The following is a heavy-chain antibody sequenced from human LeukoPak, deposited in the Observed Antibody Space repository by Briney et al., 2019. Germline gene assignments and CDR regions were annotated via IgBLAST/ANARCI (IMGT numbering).Heavy chain of an antibody. CDR3: ARVQEGLRRGAFDI. CDR1: GFTFSSYA. Sequence: GGSLRLSCAASGFTFSSYAMHWVRQAPGKGLEYVSAISSNGGSTYYANSVKGRFTISRDNSKNTLYLQMGSLRAEDMAVYYCARVQEGLRRGAFDIWGQGTMVTVSS. V-gene: IGHV3-64*01. J-gene: IGHJ3*02. CDR2: ISSNGGST. D-gene: IGHD4-17*01.